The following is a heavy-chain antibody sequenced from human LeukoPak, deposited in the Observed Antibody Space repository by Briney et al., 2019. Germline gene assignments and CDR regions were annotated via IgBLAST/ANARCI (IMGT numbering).Heavy chain of an antibody. CDR2: IIPIFGTA. Sequence: SVTVSCKASGGTFSSYAISWVRQAPGQGLEWMGGIIPIFGTANYAQKFQGRVTITTDESTSTAYMELSSLRSEDTAVYYCARDWGRPTVTTGLGYYYYMDVWGKGTTVTVSS. D-gene: IGHD4-11*01. V-gene: IGHV1-69*05. CDR3: ARDWGRPTVTTGLGYYYYMDV. J-gene: IGHJ6*03. CDR1: GGTFSSYA.